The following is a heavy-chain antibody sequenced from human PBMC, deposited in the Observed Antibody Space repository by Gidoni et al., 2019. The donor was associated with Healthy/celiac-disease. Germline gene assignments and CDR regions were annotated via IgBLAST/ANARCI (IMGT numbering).Heavy chain of an antibody. D-gene: IGHD6-13*01. CDR2: INHSGST. J-gene: IGHJ4*02. CDR3: ARCRVRWYY. CDR1: GGSFSGDY. Sequence: QVQLQQWGAGLLKPSETLSLTCAVHGGSFSGDYWSWIRQPPGKGLAWIGEINHSGSTNCNPSLMGRVSISVDTSKNLISLRLSSVTAADTAVYYCARCRVRWYYWGQGTLVTVSS. V-gene: IGHV4-34*01.